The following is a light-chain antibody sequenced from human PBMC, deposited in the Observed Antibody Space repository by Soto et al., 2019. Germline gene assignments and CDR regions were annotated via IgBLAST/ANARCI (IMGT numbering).Light chain of an antibody. CDR3: LQYKSYSLIN. CDR1: EEINNW. V-gene: IGKV1-5*03. Sequence: DIQMTQSPSTLSASVGDRVTITCRASEEINNWLAWYQQKPGGVPKLLIYRASTLERGVPSRFSGSASGTQFTLTISSLQPDDFATYYCLQYKSYSLINFGQGTRLEIQ. CDR2: RAS. J-gene: IGKJ5*01.